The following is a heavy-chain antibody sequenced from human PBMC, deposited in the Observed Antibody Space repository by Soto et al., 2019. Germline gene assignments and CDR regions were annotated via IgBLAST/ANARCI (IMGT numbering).Heavy chain of an antibody. CDR2: IYHSGST. V-gene: IGHV4-30-2*01. CDR3: ATSGYNVDY. CDR1: GGSISSGGYS. Sequence: PSETLSLTCAVSGGSISSGGYSWSWIRQPPGKGLEWIGYIYHSGSTYYNPSLKSRVTISVDRSKNQFSLKLSSVTAADTAVYYCATSGYNVDYWGQGTLVTVSS. J-gene: IGHJ4*02. D-gene: IGHD3-22*01.